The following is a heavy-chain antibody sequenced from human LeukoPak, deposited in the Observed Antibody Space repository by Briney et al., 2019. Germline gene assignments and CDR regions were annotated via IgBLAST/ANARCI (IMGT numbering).Heavy chain of an antibody. CDR1: GYTSTGYQ. CDR3: ARGDLGD. Sequence: ASVTVSCKASGYTSTGYQMHWVRQAPGQGLEWMGWMNPNSGGTNYAQKFQGRVTMTRDTSITTAYMELSGLTSDDTAVYYCARGDLGDWGQGTLVTVSS. V-gene: IGHV1-2*02. J-gene: IGHJ4*02. D-gene: IGHD1-26*01. CDR2: MNPNSGGT.